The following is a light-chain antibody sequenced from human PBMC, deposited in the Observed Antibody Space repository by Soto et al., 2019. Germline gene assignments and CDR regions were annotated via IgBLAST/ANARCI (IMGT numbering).Light chain of an antibody. CDR3: SSYTSSSTLYV. V-gene: IGLV2-14*01. CDR1: SSDVGGYNY. Sequence: QSVRTHPASVSWSPGHSITISCTGTSSDVGGYNYVSWYQQHPGKAPKLMIYEVSNRPSGVSNRFSGSKSGNTASLTISGLQAEDEADYYCSSYTSSSTLYVFGTGTKVTVL. CDR2: EVS. J-gene: IGLJ1*01.